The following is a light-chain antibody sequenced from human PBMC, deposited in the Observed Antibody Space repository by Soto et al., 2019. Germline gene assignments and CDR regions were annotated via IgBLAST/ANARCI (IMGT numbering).Light chain of an antibody. J-gene: IGKJ1*01. Sequence: DIQMTQSPSTLSASVVYRVTITCRASQSISSWLAWYQQKPGKAPNLLIYKASSLESGVPSRFSGSGSGTEFTLTISSLQPDDFATYYCQEYNTYSRTFGQGTKVDIK. CDR1: QSISSW. V-gene: IGKV1-5*03. CDR2: KAS. CDR3: QEYNTYSRT.